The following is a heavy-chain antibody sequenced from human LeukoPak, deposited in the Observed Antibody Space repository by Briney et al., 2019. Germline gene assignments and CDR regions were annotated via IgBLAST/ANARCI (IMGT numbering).Heavy chain of an antibody. D-gene: IGHD4-17*01. CDR3: AKEIAVTDWFDP. J-gene: IGHJ5*02. V-gene: IGHV3-30*18. CDR1: GFTFSSYS. Sequence: PGRSLRLSCAASGFTFSSYSMHWVRQAPGKGLEWVAVISYDGSNKYYADSVKGRFTISIDNSKNTLYLQMNSLRAEDTAVYYCAKEIAVTDWFDPWGQGTLVAVSS. CDR2: ISYDGSNK.